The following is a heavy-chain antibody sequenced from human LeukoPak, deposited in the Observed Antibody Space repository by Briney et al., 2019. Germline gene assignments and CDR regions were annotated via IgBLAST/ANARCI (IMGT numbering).Heavy chain of an antibody. D-gene: IGHD3-22*01. CDR3: ARDLTMKSDWFVS. Sequence: ASVKVSCPASGYTFTSYGISWVRQAPGPGLEWMGWSRAYNGNTNYAHNPQGRVTLTKDTSPSTAYPESRSLRPPGTALSYCARDLTMKSDWFVSWGQGTLATVSS. CDR2: SRAYNGNT. CDR1: GYTFTSYG. J-gene: IGHJ5*01. V-gene: IGHV1-18*01.